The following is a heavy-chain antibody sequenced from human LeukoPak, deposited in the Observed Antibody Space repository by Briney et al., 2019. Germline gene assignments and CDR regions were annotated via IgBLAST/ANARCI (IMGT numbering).Heavy chain of an antibody. CDR2: INHSGST. CDR1: GGSFSGYY. D-gene: IGHD1-1*01. J-gene: IGHJ4*02. V-gene: IGHV4-34*01. CDR3: ARGAPNWNLDY. Sequence: SETLSLTCAVYGGSFSGYYWSWIRQPPEKGLEWIGEINHSGSTNYNPSLKSRVTISVDTSKNQFSLKLSSVTAADTAVYYCARGAPNWNLDYWGQGTLVTVSS.